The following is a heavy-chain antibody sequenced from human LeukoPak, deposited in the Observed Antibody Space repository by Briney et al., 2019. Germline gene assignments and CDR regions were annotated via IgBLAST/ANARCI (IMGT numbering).Heavy chain of an antibody. CDR2: IIPIFGTA. V-gene: IGHV1-69*05. J-gene: IGHJ3*02. CDR3: ARGRRNWNDECAFDI. D-gene: IGHD1-20*01. CDR1: GGTFSSYA. Sequence: SVKVSCKASGGTFSSYAISWVRQAPGQGLEWMGRIIPIFGTANYAQKFQGRVTITTDESTSTAYMELSSLRSEDTAVCYCARGRRNWNDECAFDIWGQGTMVTVSS.